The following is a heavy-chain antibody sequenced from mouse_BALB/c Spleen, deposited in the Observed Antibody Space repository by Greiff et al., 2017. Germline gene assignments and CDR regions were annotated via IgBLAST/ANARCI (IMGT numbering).Heavy chain of an antibody. CDR2: IWGDGST. Sequence: VHLVESGPGLVAPSQSLSITCTVTGFSLPGYGVNWVRQPPGKGLEWLGMIWGDGSTDYNSALKSRLIISKDNSKSQVFLKMNSLQANDTAIYYCARNDDYAAMDYWGQGTSVTVSS. V-gene: IGHV2-6-7*01. CDR1: GFSLPGYG. J-gene: IGHJ4*01. CDR3: ARNDDYAAMDY.